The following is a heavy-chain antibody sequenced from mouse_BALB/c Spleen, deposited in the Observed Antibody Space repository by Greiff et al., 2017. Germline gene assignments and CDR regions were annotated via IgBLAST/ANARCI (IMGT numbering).Heavy chain of an antibody. CDR3: THGNPFAY. Sequence: VQLKQSGAELVRSGASVKLSCTASGFNIKDYYMHWVKQRPEQGLEWIGWIDPENGDTEYAPKFQGKATMTADTSSNTAYLQLSSLTSEDTAVYYCTHGNPFAYWGQGTLVTVSA. V-gene: IGHV14-4*02. CDR1: GFNIKDYY. CDR2: IDPENGDT. J-gene: IGHJ3*01. D-gene: IGHD2-1*01.